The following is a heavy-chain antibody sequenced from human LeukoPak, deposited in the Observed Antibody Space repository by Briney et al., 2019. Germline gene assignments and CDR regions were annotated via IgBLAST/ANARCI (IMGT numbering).Heavy chain of an antibody. CDR2: IGTAGDT. J-gene: IGHJ3*02. D-gene: IGHD6-19*01. V-gene: IGHV3-13*01. CDR1: GFTFSSYD. Sequence: GGSLRLSCAASGFTFSSYDMHWVRQATGKGLEWVSAIGTAGDTYYPGSVKGRFTISRENAKNSLYLQMNSLRAGDTAVYYCARVGGYSSGWRKGAFDIWGQGTMVTVSS. CDR3: ARVGGYSSGWRKGAFDI.